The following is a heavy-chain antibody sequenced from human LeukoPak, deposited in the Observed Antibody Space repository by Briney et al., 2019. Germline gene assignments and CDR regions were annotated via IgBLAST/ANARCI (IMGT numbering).Heavy chain of an antibody. Sequence: ASVKVSCKASGYSFTGYFIHWVRQAPGQGPEWMGWINPNGGDTNYAQNFQGRVIMTRDTSINTAYMDLNILRSDDTAFYYCARELPPDSSGHSQDALDIWGQGTMVTVSS. CDR3: ARELPPDSSGHSQDALDI. J-gene: IGHJ3*02. V-gene: IGHV1-2*02. CDR1: GYSFTGYF. CDR2: INPNGGDT. D-gene: IGHD3-22*01.